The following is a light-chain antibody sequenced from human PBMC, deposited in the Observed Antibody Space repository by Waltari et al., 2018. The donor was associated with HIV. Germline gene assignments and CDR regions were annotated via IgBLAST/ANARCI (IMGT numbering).Light chain of an antibody. J-gene: IGKJ5*01. Sequence: EIVMTQSPATLSVSPGERATLSCRASQSVRSNLAWYQQKPGQATRLVIYDASTRATGIPARFSGSGSGTDFTLTISSLEPEDFAVYYCQQRASWPLTFGQGTRLEIK. V-gene: IGKV3-11*01. CDR1: QSVRSN. CDR3: QQRASWPLT. CDR2: DAS.